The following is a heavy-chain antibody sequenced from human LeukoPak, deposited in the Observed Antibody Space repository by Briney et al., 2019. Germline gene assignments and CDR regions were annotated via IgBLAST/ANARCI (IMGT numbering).Heavy chain of an antibody. CDR1: GFSVGGNN. J-gene: IGHJ6*03. D-gene: IGHD6-19*01. CDR3: ASESVAVAGYMVV. CDR2: IYSGGIT. V-gene: IGHV3-53*01. Sequence: PGGSLRLSCAASGFSVGGNNMNWVRQAPGKGLEWVSVIYSGGITYYADSVKGRFTISRDNSKNTLYLQMTSLRAEDTAVYYCASESVAVAGYMVVWGKGTTVTVSS.